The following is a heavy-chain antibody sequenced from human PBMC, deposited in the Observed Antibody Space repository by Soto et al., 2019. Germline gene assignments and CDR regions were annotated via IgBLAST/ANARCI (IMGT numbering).Heavy chain of an antibody. J-gene: IGHJ4*02. CDR3: ARGYFDY. Sequence: QVQLVQSGAEVKKPGASVKVSCKTSGYTFTSYGVSWVRQAPGQWLEGVGWISGYNGNTNYAQKIQGRVTMTTDTSTATAYMELRGLRSDDTAIYYCARGYFDYWGQGTLVTVSS. CDR1: GYTFTSYG. V-gene: IGHV1-18*04. CDR2: ISGYNGNT.